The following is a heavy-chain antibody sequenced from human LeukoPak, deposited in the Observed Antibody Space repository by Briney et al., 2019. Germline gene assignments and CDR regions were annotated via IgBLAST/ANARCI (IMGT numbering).Heavy chain of an antibody. J-gene: IGHJ3*02. CDR1: GGSISSSSYY. CDR3: ARHYYDSSGYRDALDI. CDR2: IYYSGST. Sequence: SETLSLTCTVSGGSISSSSYYWGWIRQPPGKGLEWIGSIYYSGSTYYNPSLKSRVTISVDTSKNQFSLKLSSVTAADTAVYYCARHYYDSSGYRDALDICGQGTMVTVSS. D-gene: IGHD3-22*01. V-gene: IGHV4-39*01.